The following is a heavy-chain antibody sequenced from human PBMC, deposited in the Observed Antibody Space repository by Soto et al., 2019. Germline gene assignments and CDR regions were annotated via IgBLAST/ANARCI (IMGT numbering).Heavy chain of an antibody. Sequence: PSETLSLTCTVSGGSISSYYWSWIRQPPGKGLEWIGYIYYSGSTNYNPSLKSRVTISVDTSKNQFSLKLSSVTAADTAVYYCARVRPSGSYQRAGFDYWGQGTLVTVSS. J-gene: IGHJ4*02. CDR2: IYYSGST. D-gene: IGHD1-26*01. CDR3: ARVRPSGSYQRAGFDY. CDR1: GGSISSYY. V-gene: IGHV4-59*01.